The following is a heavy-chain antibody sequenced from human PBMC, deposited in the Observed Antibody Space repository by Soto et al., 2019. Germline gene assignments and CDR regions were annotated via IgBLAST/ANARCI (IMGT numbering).Heavy chain of an antibody. J-gene: IGHJ6*02. Sequence: RLSCAASVFTFSSYSMNWVRQAPGKGLEWVSSISSSSSYIYYADSVKGRFTISRDNAKNSLYLQMNSLRAEDTAVYYCASEGYSGYDYSYYGMDVWGQGTTVTVSS. CDR1: VFTFSSYS. D-gene: IGHD5-12*01. CDR3: ASEGYSGYDYSYYGMDV. CDR2: ISSSSSYI. V-gene: IGHV3-21*01.